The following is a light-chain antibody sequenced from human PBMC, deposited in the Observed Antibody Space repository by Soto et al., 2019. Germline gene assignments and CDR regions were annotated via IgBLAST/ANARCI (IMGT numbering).Light chain of an antibody. CDR2: RAS. Sequence: EIVMTQSPATLSVSPGERATLSCRASQSVSDNLAWYQQKPGQAPRPLIYRASSRATGIPARFSGSGSGTEFTLPISSLQSEDFAVYYCQQYNNWPKMFGQGTKVDIK. CDR1: QSVSDN. CDR3: QQYNNWPKM. V-gene: IGKV3-15*01. J-gene: IGKJ1*01.